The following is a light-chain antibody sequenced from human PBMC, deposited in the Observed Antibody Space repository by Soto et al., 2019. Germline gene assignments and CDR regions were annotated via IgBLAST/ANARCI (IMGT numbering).Light chain of an antibody. Sequence: NFMLTQPHSVSESPGKTVTISCTRSSGSIGSNYVQWYQQRPGSAPTTIIYEDNRRPSGVPDRFSGSSDSSSNSASLTISGLQTEDEADYYCQSYDNSHQIFGGGTKLTVL. CDR2: EDN. CDR1: SGSIGSNY. V-gene: IGLV6-57*04. J-gene: IGLJ2*01. CDR3: QSYDNSHQI.